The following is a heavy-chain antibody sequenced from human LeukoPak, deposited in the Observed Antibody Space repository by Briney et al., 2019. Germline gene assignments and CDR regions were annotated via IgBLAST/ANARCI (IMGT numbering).Heavy chain of an antibody. J-gene: IGHJ3*02. V-gene: IGHV3-9*01. CDR3: AKDISSRSYMVRGLDAFDI. Sequence: LSGGSLRLSCAASGFTFDDYAMHWVRQAPGKGLEWVSGISWNSGSIGYADSVKGRFTISRDNAKNSLYLQMNSLRAEDTALYYCAKDISSRSYMVRGLDAFDIWGQGTMVTVSS. CDR2: ISWNSGSI. D-gene: IGHD3-10*01. CDR1: GFTFDDYA.